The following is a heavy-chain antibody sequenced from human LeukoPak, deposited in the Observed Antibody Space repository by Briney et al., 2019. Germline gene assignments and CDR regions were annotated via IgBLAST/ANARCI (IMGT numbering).Heavy chain of an antibody. J-gene: IGHJ4*02. V-gene: IGHV3-20*04. CDR3: ARAPITSPFYFDY. CDR1: GFAFDEHG. D-gene: IGHD2-2*01. Sequence: GGSLRLSCTASGFAFDEHGMTWVRQVPGKGLEWVSGISWSGKSTSYGDPVRGRFTISRDNAKNSLSLQMDSLRAEDTALYYCARAPITSPFYFDYWGQGTLVTVSS. CDR2: ISWSGKST.